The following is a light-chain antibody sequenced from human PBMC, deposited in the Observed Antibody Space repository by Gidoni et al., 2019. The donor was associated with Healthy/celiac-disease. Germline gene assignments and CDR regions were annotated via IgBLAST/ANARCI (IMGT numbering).Light chain of an antibody. V-gene: IGKV3-15*01. CDR2: GAS. J-gene: IGKJ1*01. Sequence: EIVMTQSQSTLSVSTGERATLSCRASQSVSSNLAWYQQKPGQAPRLLIYGASTRATXIPAXFSGSGSGTEFTLTISSLQSEDFAVYYCQQYNNXRSFGQGTKVEIK. CDR3: QQYNNXRS. CDR1: QSVSSN.